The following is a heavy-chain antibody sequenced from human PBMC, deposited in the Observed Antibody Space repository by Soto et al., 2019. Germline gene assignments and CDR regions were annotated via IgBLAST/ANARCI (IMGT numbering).Heavy chain of an antibody. CDR2: ISGYNSDT. J-gene: IGHJ4*02. CDR3: ASDRCTGTSCYWEHVDY. CDR1: GYTFASYG. Sequence: QVQLVQSGAEVKKPGASVKVSCKASGYTFASYGISWVRQAPGQGLEWMGWISGYNSDTKYTQKFQGRVTMTTDTSTSTAYVELRSLRPDDTAVYDCASDRCTGTSCYWEHVDYWGQGTLVTVSS. V-gene: IGHV1-18*01. D-gene: IGHD2-2*01.